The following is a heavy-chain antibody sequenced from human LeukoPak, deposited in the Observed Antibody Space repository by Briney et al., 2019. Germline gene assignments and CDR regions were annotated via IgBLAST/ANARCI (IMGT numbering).Heavy chain of an antibody. CDR2: ISYDGSNK. J-gene: IGHJ6*02. D-gene: IGHD6-13*01. CDR3: AKDGGSSPPLGRMDV. V-gene: IGHV3-30*18. Sequence: GGSLRLSCAASGFTFSSYGMHWVRQAPGKGLEWVAVISYDGSNKYYADSVKGRFTISRDNSKNTLYLQMNSLRAEDTAVYYCAKDGGSSPPLGRMDVWGQGTTVTVSS. CDR1: GFTFSSYG.